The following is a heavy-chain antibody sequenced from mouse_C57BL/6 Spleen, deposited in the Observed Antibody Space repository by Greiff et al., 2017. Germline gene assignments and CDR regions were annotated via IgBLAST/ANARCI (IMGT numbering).Heavy chain of an antibody. J-gene: IGHJ4*01. V-gene: IGHV1-59*01. CDR1: GYTFTSYW. CDR3: ARSRGIVMDY. CDR2: IDPSDSYT. Sequence: VQLQQPGAELVRPGTSVKLSCKASGYTFTSYWMHWVKQRPGQGLEWIGVIDPSDSYTNYNQKFKGKATLTVDTSSSTAYMQLSSLTSEDSAVYYCARSRGIVMDYWGQGTSVTVSS.